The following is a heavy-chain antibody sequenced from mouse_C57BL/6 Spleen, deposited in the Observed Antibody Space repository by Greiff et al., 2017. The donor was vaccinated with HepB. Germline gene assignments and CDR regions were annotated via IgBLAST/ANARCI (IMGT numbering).Heavy chain of an antibody. D-gene: IGHD2-4*01. Sequence: EVQLVESGGGLVQPGGSMKLSCVASGFTFSNYWMNWVRQSPEKGLEWVAQIRLKSDNYATHYAGSVKGRFTISRDDSKSSVYLQMNNVRAEDTGIYYCTLRYDYDVPFAYWGQGTLVTVSA. J-gene: IGHJ3*01. CDR1: GFTFSNYW. CDR2: IRLKSDNYAT. V-gene: IGHV6-3*01. CDR3: TLRYDYDVPFAY.